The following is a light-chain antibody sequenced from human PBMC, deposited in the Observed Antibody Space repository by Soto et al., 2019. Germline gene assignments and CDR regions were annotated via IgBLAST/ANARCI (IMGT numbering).Light chain of an antibody. CDR2: YAS. Sequence: EMVMTQSPASLSVSAGERVTLSCRASQSVHRSLAWYQQKPGQGPSLLIYYASTRPTGVPARFTGSGSGTEFTLTISSLQPEDFGVYHCQQHNSWPPTFGGGTKVDIK. J-gene: IGKJ4*01. CDR1: QSVHRS. V-gene: IGKV3D-15*01. CDR3: QQHNSWPPT.